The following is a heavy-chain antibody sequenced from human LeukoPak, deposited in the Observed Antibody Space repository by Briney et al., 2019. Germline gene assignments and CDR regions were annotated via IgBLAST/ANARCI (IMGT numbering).Heavy chain of an antibody. CDR2: IWYDGSNK. Sequence: PGGSLRLSCAASGFSFSSYGMHWVRQAPGKGLECVAVIWYDGSNKYYADSVKGRFTISRDNSKNTLYLQMNSLRAEDTAVYFCARPHQYWGQGTLVTVSS. V-gene: IGHV3-33*01. CDR3: ARPHQY. CDR1: GFSFSSYG. J-gene: IGHJ4*02.